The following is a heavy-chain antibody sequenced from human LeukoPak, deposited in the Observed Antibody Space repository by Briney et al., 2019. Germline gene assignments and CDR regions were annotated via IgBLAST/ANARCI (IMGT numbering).Heavy chain of an antibody. CDR3: ARGPREPNPRTLLDIVVVPAAPDAFDI. J-gene: IGHJ3*02. D-gene: IGHD2-2*01. Sequence: PSETLSLTCTVSGNSISSGDNYWSWIRQPAGKGLEWIGRIYTSGSTNYNPSLKSRVTISGDTSKNQFSLRLSSVTAADTAVYYCARGPREPNPRTLLDIVVVPAAPDAFDIWGQGTMVTVSS. CDR2: IYTSGST. V-gene: IGHV4-61*02. CDR1: GNSISSGDNY.